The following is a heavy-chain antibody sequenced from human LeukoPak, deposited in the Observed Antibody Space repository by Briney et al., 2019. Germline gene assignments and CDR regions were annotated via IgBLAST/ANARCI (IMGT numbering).Heavy chain of an antibody. CDR1: GGTFSSYA. V-gene: IGHV1-69*13. CDR3: ARDHYYDSSGYYVS. CDR2: IIPIFGTA. J-gene: IGHJ5*02. D-gene: IGHD3-22*01. Sequence: ASVKVSCKASGGTFSSYAISWVRQAPGQGLEWMGGIIPIFGTANYAQKFQGRVTTTADESTSTAYMELSSLRSEDTAVYYCARDHYYDSSGYYVSWGQGTLVTVSS.